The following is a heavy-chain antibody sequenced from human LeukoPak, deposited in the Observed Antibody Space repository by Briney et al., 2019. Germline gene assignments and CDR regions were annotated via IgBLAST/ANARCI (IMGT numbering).Heavy chain of an antibody. Sequence: SVKVSCKASGGTFSSYAISWVRQAPGQGLEWMGGTIPIFGTANYAQKFQGRVTITADESTSTAYMELSSLRSEDTAVYYCARICGSTSCLDYWGQGTLVTVSS. CDR3: ARICGSTSCLDY. V-gene: IGHV1-69*13. CDR2: TIPIFGTA. J-gene: IGHJ4*02. CDR1: GGTFSSYA. D-gene: IGHD2-2*01.